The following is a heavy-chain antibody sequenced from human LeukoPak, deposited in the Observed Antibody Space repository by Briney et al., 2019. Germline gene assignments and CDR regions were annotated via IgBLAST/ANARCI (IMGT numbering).Heavy chain of an antibody. CDR3: ARELSRMEWEIFSYDAIDI. D-gene: IGHD1-26*01. J-gene: IGHJ3*02. V-gene: IGHV4-4*07. CDR1: SGSISDYY. Sequence: PSETLSLTCTVSSGSISDYYWSWIRQPAGKGLEWMGRIHTSGSTTYNPSLERRRTMSVDTSKNPFSLRLSSVNAADTAVYYCARELSRMEWEIFSYDAIDIWGQGTKVTVSS. CDR2: IHTSGST.